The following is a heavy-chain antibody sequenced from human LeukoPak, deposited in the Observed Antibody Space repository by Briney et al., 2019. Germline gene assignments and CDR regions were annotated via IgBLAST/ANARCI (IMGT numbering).Heavy chain of an antibody. Sequence: SQTLSLTCTVSGGSISSGDYYWSWSRQPPGKGLGWVGYIYYSGSTYYNPSPKSRVTISVETSKNQFSLKLSSVTAADTAVYYCARELISYGTYYYDSSGLNYWGQGTLVTVSS. CDR3: ARELISYGTYYYDSSGLNY. V-gene: IGHV4-30-4*08. D-gene: IGHD3-22*01. CDR2: IYYSGST. J-gene: IGHJ4*02. CDR1: GGSISSGDYY.